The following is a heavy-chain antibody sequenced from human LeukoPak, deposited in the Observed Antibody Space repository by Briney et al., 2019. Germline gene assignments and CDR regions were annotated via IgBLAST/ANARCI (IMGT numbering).Heavy chain of an antibody. CDR1: GYTFTGYY. J-gene: IGHJ2*01. CDR3: ATGVAPRWYFDL. CDR2: INPNSGGT. V-gene: IGHV1-2*02. Sequence: PWASVKVSCKASGYTFTGYYMHWVRQAPGQGLEWMGWINPNSGGTIYAQKFQGRVTMTEDTSTDTAYMELSSLRSEDTAVYYCATGVAPRWYFDLWGRGTLVTVSS.